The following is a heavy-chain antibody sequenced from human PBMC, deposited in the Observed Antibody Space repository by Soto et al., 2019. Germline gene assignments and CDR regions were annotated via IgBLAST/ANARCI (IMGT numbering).Heavy chain of an antibody. J-gene: IGHJ4*02. CDR2: INHSGST. Sequence: SETLSLTCAVYGGSFSGYYWSWIRQPPGKGLEWIGEINHSGSTNYNPSLKSRVTISVDTSKNQFSLKLSSVTAADTAVYYCARTERGGYDSPPVGDYWGQGTLVTVSS. CDR3: ARTERGGYDSPPVGDY. CDR1: GGSFSGYY. D-gene: IGHD5-12*01. V-gene: IGHV4-34*01.